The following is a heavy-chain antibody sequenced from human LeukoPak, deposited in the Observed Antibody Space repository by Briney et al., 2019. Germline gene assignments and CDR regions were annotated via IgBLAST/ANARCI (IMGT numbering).Heavy chain of an antibody. V-gene: IGHV3-23*01. CDR1: GFIFNYYA. D-gene: IGHD1-1*01. Sequence: QPGGSLRLSCATSGFIFNYYAMSWVRQAPGKGLEWVSGISGSDGSTYYAGSVKGRFSISRDNSKKTLFLQMNSLRAEDTAVYYCAKDGPQSTTGYFDYWGQGTLVTVSS. CDR2: ISGSDGST. CDR3: AKDGPQSTTGYFDY. J-gene: IGHJ4*02.